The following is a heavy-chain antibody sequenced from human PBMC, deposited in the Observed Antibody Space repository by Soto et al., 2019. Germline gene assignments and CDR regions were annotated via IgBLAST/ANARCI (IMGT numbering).Heavy chain of an antibody. V-gene: IGHV3-33*01. CDR2: IWYDGSNK. D-gene: IGHD2-15*01. J-gene: IGHJ4*02. CDR1: GFTFSSYG. Sequence: QVQLVESGGGVVQPGRSLRLSCAASGFTFSSYGMHWVRQAPGKGLEWVAVIWYDGSNKYYADSVKGRFTISRDNSKNTRYLQMNSLRAEDTGVYCCERDQAGSWLGYWVQGTLVTVSS. CDR3: ERDQAGSWLGY.